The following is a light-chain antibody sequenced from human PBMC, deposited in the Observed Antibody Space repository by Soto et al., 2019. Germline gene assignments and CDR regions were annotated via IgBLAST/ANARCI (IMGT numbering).Light chain of an antibody. J-gene: IGKJ5*01. CDR2: GAS. Sequence: ELVLTQSPVTLSVSPGEGDTLSCRASQSVSSNLAWYQQKPGQAPRLLIYGASTRATGIPARFSGSDSGTEFTLTLSSLQSEDFAVYYCQQYNDWPPITFGQGTRLEIK. V-gene: IGKV3-15*01. CDR1: QSVSSN. CDR3: QQYNDWPPIT.